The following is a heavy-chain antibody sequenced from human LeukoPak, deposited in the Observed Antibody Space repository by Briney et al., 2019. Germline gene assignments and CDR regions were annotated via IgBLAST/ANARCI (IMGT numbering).Heavy chain of an antibody. J-gene: IGHJ4*02. D-gene: IGHD3-3*01. CDR2: ISAYNGNT. V-gene: IGHV1-18*04. Sequence: ASVKVSCKASGYTFTGYYMHWVRQAPGQGLEWMGWISAYNGNTNYAQKLQGRVTMTTDTSTSTAYMELRSLRSDDTAVYYCARVRFLEWLDDYWGQGTLVTVSS. CDR3: ARVRFLEWLDDY. CDR1: GYTFTGYY.